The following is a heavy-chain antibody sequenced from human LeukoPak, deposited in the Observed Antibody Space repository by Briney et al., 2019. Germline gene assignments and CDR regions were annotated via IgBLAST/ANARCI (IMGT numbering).Heavy chain of an antibody. CDR1: VYTFTGYY. CDR2: INPNSGGT. Sequence: ASVKVSCKASVYTFTGYYMHGVSLAPGQGLEWMGWINPNSGGTNYAQKFQGRVTMTRDTSISTAYMELSRLRSDDTAVYYCARDYCSSTSCYTWAFDIWGQGTMVTVSS. J-gene: IGHJ3*02. D-gene: IGHD2-2*02. V-gene: IGHV1-2*02. CDR3: ARDYCSSTSCYTWAFDI.